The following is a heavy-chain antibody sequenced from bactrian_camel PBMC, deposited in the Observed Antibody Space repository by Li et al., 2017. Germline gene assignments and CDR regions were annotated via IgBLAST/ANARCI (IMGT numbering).Heavy chain of an antibody. V-gene: IGHV3S55*01. CDR3: ATARGFRDPPRTRDFKS. D-gene: IGHD1*01. CDR2: LSEDGST. CDR1: GFTLQDSD. J-gene: IGHJ6*01. Sequence: HVQLVESGGDSVRAGGSLRLSCTPSGFTLQDSDMGWYRQAPGNECELVSTLSEDGSTYYADSVKGRFTISQDNAKKKIVYLQMDNLKPEDTSIYYCATARGFRDPPRTRDFKSWGQGTQVTVS.